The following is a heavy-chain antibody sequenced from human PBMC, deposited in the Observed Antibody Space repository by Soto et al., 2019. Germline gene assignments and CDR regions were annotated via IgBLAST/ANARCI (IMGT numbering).Heavy chain of an antibody. D-gene: IGHD5-18*01. J-gene: IGHJ4*02. CDR3: ARAVGYSYGFDY. Sequence: LQGRVTMTTETSTTTAYMALRSLRSDDTAVYYCARAVGYSYGFDYWGQGTLVTVSS. V-gene: IGHV1-18*01.